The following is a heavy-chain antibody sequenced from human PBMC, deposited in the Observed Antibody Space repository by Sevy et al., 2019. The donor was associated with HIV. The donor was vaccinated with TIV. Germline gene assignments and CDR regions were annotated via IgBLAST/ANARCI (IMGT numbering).Heavy chain of an antibody. D-gene: IGHD5-18*01. J-gene: IGHJ4*02. CDR1: GFSVNSNY. CDR2: LYSDETT. Sequence: GGSLRLACAASGFSVNSNYMTWVRLAPGKGLEGVSVLYSDETTYHADSVKDRFTISRDNSKNMLYLQMSSLRAEDTAIYYCARGKSGYGYALNYWDQGTLVTVSS. V-gene: IGHV3-66*01. CDR3: ARGKSGYGYALNY.